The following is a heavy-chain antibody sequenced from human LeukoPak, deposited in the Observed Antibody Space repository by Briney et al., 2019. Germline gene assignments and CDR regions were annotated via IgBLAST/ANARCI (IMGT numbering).Heavy chain of an antibody. CDR2: IKLDGGER. D-gene: IGHD6-6*01. V-gene: IGHV3-7*01. J-gene: IGHJ4*02. CDR3: VRTGAARRGDY. CDR1: GFIFSNYW. Sequence: GGSLRLSCAASGFIFSNYWMTWVRQAPGKGLEWVANIKLDGGERYYVDSVKGRFTISRDNAKNSLYLQMNSLRAEDTAVYYCVRTGAARRGDYWGQGTLVTVSS.